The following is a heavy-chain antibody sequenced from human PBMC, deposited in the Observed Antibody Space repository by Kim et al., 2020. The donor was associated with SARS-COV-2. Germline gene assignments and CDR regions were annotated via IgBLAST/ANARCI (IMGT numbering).Heavy chain of an antibody. CDR1: GFTFSNYD. CDR2: ISKSGDFI. V-gene: IGHV3-21*05. Sequence: GGSLRLSCAASGFTFSNYDMNWVRQAPGKGLEWVAYISKSGDFIYYEDSAKGRFIIVSDNATNSVFLQLNNRRSDETAAYHCSRGYTYGLPSWFDP. CDR3: SRGYTYGLPSWFDP. D-gene: IGHD2-2*02. J-gene: IGHJ5*02.